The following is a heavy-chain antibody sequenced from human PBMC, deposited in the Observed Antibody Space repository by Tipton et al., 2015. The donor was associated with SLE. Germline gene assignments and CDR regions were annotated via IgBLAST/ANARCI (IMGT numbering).Heavy chain of an antibody. CDR2: IYYSGST. CDR1: GGSISSGGYY. CDR3: ARVGWELKDYYYMDV. D-gene: IGHD1-26*01. J-gene: IGHJ6*03. Sequence: TLSLPCTVSGGSISSGGYYWSWIRQPPGQGLEWSGYIYYSGSTNYNPSLQSRVTISVATSKNQFSLKLSSVTAADTAVYYCARVGWELKDYYYMDVWGKGTTVTVSS. V-gene: IGHV4-61*08.